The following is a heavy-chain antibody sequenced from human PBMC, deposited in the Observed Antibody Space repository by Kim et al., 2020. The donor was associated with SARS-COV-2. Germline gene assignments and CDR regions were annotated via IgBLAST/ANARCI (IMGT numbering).Heavy chain of an antibody. CDR3: ARVPVTPKYYGMDV. J-gene: IGHJ6*02. Sequence: NPSLRGRVTISVDTSKNQFSLRLSSVTAADTAVYYCARVPVTPKYYGMDVWGQGTTVTVSS. D-gene: IGHD4-17*01. V-gene: IGHV4-59*12.